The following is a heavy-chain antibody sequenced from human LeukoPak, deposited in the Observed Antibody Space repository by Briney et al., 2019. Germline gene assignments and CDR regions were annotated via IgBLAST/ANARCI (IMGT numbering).Heavy chain of an antibody. CDR3: ARDLTYYYGSGSYNYYYYGMDV. Sequence: ASVKVSCKASGYTFTSYGISWVRQAPGQGLAWMGWISAYNGNTNYAQKLQGRVTMTTDTSTSTAYMELRSLRSDDTAVYYCARDLTYYYGSGSYNYYYYGMDVWGQGTTVTVSS. CDR2: ISAYNGNT. D-gene: IGHD3-10*01. J-gene: IGHJ6*02. V-gene: IGHV1-18*01. CDR1: GYTFTSYG.